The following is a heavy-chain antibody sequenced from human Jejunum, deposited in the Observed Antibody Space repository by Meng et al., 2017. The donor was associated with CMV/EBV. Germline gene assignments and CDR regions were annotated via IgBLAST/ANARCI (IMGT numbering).Heavy chain of an antibody. V-gene: IGHV4-34*01. CDR3: ARRLVAAHFDH. CDR2: INHSRTT. J-gene: IGHJ4*02. CDR1: GGSYSGYY. Sequence: SLTCAVYGGSYSGYYWSWIRQPPGKGLEWMEQINHSRTTNYSPSLKSRVTISVDTSKNQFSLKLTSVSAADTAVYYCARRLVAAHFDHWGQGALVTVSS. D-gene: IGHD2-21*01.